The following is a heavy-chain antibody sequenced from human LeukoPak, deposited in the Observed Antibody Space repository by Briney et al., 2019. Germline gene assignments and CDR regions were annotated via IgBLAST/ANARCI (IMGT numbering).Heavy chain of an antibody. CDR2: IYHSGST. CDR3: ARGGYYDFWSGYYPLNDY. CDR1: GYSISSGYY. D-gene: IGHD3-3*01. J-gene: IGHJ4*02. Sequence: KPSETLSLTCAVSGYSISSGYYWGWIRQPPGKGLEWIGSIYHSGSTYYNPSLKSRVTISVDTSKNQFSLKLSSVTAADTAVYYCARGGYYDFWSGYYPLNDYWGQGTLVTVSS. V-gene: IGHV4-38-2*01.